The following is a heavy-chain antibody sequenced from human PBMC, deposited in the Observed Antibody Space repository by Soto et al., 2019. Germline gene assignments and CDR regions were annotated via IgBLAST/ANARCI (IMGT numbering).Heavy chain of an antibody. J-gene: IGHJ4*02. CDR2: IYSGGST. D-gene: IGHD6-19*01. Sequence: PGGSLRLSCVVSGFTVNTNYMSWVRQAPGKGLEWVSVIYSGGSTDYADSVKGRFTISRDNSKSTVYLQMNSLRAEDTAVYYCARARGWYFFDFWGQGTQVTVSS. CDR1: GFTVNTNY. V-gene: IGHV3-53*01. CDR3: ARARGWYFFDF.